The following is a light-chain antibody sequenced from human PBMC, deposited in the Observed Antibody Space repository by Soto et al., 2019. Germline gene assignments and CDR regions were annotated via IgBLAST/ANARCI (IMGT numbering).Light chain of an antibody. V-gene: IGKV1-5*03. CDR2: KAS. Sequence: DIQMTQSPSTLSASVGDRVTITCRASQSISSWLAWYQQKPGKAPKLLIYKASSLESGVPSRFSGSGSGTEFNLTISSLQPDDFATYYCQQDNSYPLTFGGGTKVEIK. J-gene: IGKJ4*01. CDR1: QSISSW. CDR3: QQDNSYPLT.